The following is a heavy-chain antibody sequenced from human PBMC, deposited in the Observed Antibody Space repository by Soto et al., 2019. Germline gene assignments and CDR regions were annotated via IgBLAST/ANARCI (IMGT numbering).Heavy chain of an antibody. CDR1: GYTFTGHY. J-gene: IGHJ6*02. V-gene: IGHV1-2*02. Sequence: QVQLVQSGAEVKPPGASVKVSCKASGYTFTGHYMHWVRQVSGRRLEFLGWLKPDNGGTYYAPRYKDRVKFTRDASKTTAYWELTGLPADVAGVYCCARGLWPLVSGSPSLTFGRDLGGQVTTVDVSS. D-gene: IGHD3-10*01. CDR2: LKPDNGGT. CDR3: ARGLWPLVSGSPSLTFGRDL.